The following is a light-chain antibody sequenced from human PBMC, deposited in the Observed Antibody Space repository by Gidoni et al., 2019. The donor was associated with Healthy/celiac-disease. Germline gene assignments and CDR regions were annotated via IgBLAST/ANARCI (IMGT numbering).Light chain of an antibody. CDR1: QSVSSSY. CDR2: GAY. CDR3: QQYDSSPFT. Sequence: ALPQSSGTLSLSPGERATLSCRASQSVSSSYIAWYQQKPGQAPRLLNYGAYSRATGIPDRFRGSGCGADFTLTISRLEPEDFTVYCCQQYDSSPFTFGGGTKVEIK. V-gene: IGKV3-20*01. J-gene: IGKJ4*01.